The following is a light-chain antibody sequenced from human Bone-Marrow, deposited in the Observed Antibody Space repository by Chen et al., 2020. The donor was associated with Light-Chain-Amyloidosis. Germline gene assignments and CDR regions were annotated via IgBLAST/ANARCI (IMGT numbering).Light chain of an antibody. CDR1: NIGSTS. V-gene: IGLV3-21*02. CDR2: DDS. CDR3: QVWDRSSDRPV. J-gene: IGLJ3*02. Sequence: SYVLTQPSSLSVAPGQTATITCGGTNIGSTSVHWYQQTPGQAPLLVVDDDSDRPSGIPERLSGSNSGNTATLTISRVEAGDEADYYCQVWDRSSDRPVFGGGTKLTVL.